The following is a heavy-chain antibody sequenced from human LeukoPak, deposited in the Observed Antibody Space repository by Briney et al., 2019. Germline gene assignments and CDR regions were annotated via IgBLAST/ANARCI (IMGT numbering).Heavy chain of an antibody. V-gene: IGHV1-46*01. CDR1: GYTFTTYH. D-gene: IGHD2-8*02. CDR3: ATERTGGTWFDP. J-gene: IGHJ5*02. Sequence: ASVKVSCMASGYTFTTYHMQWVRQAPGQGLGWVGMIDTSDGNTNYAQKFQGRVTMTRDTSTSTVYMELISLSSEDTAVYYCATERTGGTWFDPWGQGTLVTVSS. CDR2: IDTSDGNT.